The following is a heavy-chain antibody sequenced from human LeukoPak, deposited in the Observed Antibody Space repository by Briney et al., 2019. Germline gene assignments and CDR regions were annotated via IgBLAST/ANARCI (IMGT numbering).Heavy chain of an antibody. CDR1: GGSISSWIKY. CDR3: ARLPDDGGY. CDR2: ISYSGST. V-gene: IGHV4-39*01. Sequence: PSETLSLTCTVSGGSISSWIKYWGWIRQPPGKGLEWIGSISYSGSTYYNLSLKSRVTMSVDTSNNQFSLKLSSVTAADAAVYYCARLPDDGGYWGQGNLVTVSS. D-gene: IGHD6-13*01. J-gene: IGHJ4*02.